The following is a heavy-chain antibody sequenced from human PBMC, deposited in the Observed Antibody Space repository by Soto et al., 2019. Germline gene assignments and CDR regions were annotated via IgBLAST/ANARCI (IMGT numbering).Heavy chain of an antibody. CDR3: AKSLRTSLNFFYYMHV. Sequence: EVQLLESGGGLVQPGGSLRLSCVVSGFTFGSYAMSWVRQAPEKGPEWVAILGGNGLTTYYEDSVKGRFTITGDKSKSTLFLHMNSLRADDTGVYYCAKSLRTSLNFFYYMHVWGRGTSVTVSS. CDR1: GFTFGSYA. D-gene: IGHD2-2*01. V-gene: IGHV3-23*01. CDR2: LGGNGLTT. J-gene: IGHJ6*03.